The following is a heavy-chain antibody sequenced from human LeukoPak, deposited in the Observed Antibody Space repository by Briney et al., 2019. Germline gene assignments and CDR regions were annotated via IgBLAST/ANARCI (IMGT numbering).Heavy chain of an antibody. J-gene: IGHJ4*02. D-gene: IGHD4-11*01. Sequence: GGSLRLCCAASGFIFRTYAMSWVRQAPGKGLEWVSALSGSGDKTFYADSVKGRFTISRDNSKNTLYLQMNSLRAEDTAVYYCAKDLNYGFDYWGQGTLVTVSS. V-gene: IGHV3-23*01. CDR2: LSGSGDKT. CDR3: AKDLNYGFDY. CDR1: GFIFRTYA.